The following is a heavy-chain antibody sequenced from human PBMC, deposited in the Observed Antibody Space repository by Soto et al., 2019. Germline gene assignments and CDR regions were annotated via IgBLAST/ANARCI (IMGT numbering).Heavy chain of an antibody. CDR3: ARPVYYYDSSGYFYYFDY. Sequence: PGGSLRLSCVDSGSPFSDYAMSWVRQAQGKGLEWVSSISGSCGSSFFAVSVKGRFSISRDNSKNTLYLQMNSLRAEDTAVYYCARPVYYYDSSGYFYYFDYWGQGTLVTVSS. V-gene: IGHV3-23*01. CDR1: GSPFSDYA. J-gene: IGHJ4*02. CDR2: ISGSCGSS. D-gene: IGHD3-22*01.